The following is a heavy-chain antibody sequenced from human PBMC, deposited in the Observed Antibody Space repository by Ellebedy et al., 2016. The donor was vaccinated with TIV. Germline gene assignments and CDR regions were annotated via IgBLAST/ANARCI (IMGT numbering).Heavy chain of an antibody. CDR3: ATVLDHSGAY. CDR2: IYPEDSDT. D-gene: IGHD3-10*01. CDR1: GDVFPTNW. V-gene: IGHV5-51*01. Sequence: PGGSLRLSCKDSGDVFPTNWIAWVRQTPGKGLEWVGIIYPEDSDTKYSPSFQGRVTISADPSISTAFLQWSRLEASDSAIYYCATVLDHSGAYWGQGTLVTVSS. J-gene: IGHJ4*02.